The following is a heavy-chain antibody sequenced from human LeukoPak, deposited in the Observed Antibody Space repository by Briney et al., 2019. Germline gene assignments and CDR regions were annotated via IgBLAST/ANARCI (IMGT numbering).Heavy chain of an antibody. J-gene: IGHJ6*02. CDR2: INHSGST. D-gene: IGHD4-17*01. V-gene: IGHV4-34*01. CDR3: ARTTVTTSWFGYYYGMDV. CDR1: GGSFSGYY. Sequence: PSETLSLTCVVSGGSFSGYYWSWIRQPPGKGLEWIGEINHSGSTNYNPSLKSRVTISVDTSKNQFSLKLSSVTAADTAVYYCARTTVTTSWFGYYYGMDVWGQGTTVTVSS.